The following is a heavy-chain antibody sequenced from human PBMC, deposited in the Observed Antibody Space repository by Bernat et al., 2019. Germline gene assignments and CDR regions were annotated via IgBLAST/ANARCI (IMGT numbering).Heavy chain of an antibody. CDR2: ISAYNGNT. D-gene: IGHD3-10*01. Sequence: QVQLVQSGAEVKKPGASVKVSCKASGYTFTSYGISWVRQAPGQGLEWMGWISAYNGNTNYAQKLQGRVTMTTDTSTSTAYMELRSLRSDDTAVYYCARDGTITMVQGVIFDDKTYTWFDPWGQGTLVTVSS. V-gene: IGHV1-18*01. CDR1: GYTFTSYG. CDR3: ARDGTITMVQGVIFDDKTYTWFDP. J-gene: IGHJ5*02.